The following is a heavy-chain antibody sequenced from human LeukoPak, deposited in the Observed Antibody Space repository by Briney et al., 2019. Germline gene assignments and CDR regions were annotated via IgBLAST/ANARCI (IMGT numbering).Heavy chain of an antibody. D-gene: IGHD3-22*01. CDR1: GFTFSSYA. V-gene: IGHV3-30-3*01. CDR3: ARGGIGDSSGYLAY. J-gene: IGHJ4*02. CDR2: ISYEGSNK. Sequence: PGGSLRLSCAASGFTFSSYAMHWVRQAPGKGLEWVAVISYEGSNKYYADSVKGRFTISRDNSKNTVYLQMNSLRAEDTAVYYCARGGIGDSSGYLAYWGQGTLVTVSS.